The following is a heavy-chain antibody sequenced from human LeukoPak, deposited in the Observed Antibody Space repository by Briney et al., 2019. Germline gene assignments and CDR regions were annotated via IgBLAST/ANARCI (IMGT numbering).Heavy chain of an antibody. J-gene: IGHJ3*02. CDR3: ASPGVAAAAPDAFDI. V-gene: IGHV1-3*01. D-gene: IGHD6-13*01. CDR1: GYTFTSYA. Sequence: ASVKVSCKASGYTFTSYAMHWVRQAPGQRLEWMGWINASNGSTKYSQKFQGRVTITRDTSASTAYMELSSLRSEDTAVYYCASPGVAAAAPDAFDIWGQGTMVTVSS. CDR2: INASNGST.